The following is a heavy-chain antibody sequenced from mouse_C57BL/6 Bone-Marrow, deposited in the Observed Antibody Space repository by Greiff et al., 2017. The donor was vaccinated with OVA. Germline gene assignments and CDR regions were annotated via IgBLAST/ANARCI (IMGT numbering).Heavy chain of an antibody. V-gene: IGHV1-69*01. CDR2: IDPSDSYT. Sequence: QVQLQQPGAELVMPGASVKLSCKASGYTFTSYWMHWVKQRPGQGLEWIGEIDPSDSYTNYNQKFKGKATLTVDKSSSTAYMQLSSLTSEDAAVDDCARWGYLMDYWGQGTSVTVSS. CDR1: GYTFTSYW. D-gene: IGHD3-1*01. J-gene: IGHJ4*01. CDR3: ARWGYLMDY.